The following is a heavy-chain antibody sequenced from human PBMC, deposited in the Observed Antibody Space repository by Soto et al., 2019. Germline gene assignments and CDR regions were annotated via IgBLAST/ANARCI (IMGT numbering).Heavy chain of an antibody. V-gene: IGHV3-23*01. CDR1: GFTFSNYA. CDR2: ITAYGDTT. J-gene: IGHJ5*02. CDR3: AKDPLSYDSDRYPPPGFDP. Sequence: EVQLLESGGGFVQPGGSLTLSCAASGFTFSNYAMSWVRQAPGKGLEWVSAITAYGDTTHYADSVKGRFTISRDSPKNTLYLQMDSLRAEDTAVYYCAKDPLSYDSDRYPPPGFDPWGHGTLVTV. D-gene: IGHD6-19*01.